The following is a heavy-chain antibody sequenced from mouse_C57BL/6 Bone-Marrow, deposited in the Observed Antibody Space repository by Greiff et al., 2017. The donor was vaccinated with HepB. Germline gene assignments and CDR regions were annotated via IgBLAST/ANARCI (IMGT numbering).Heavy chain of an antibody. CDR3: ARSAQLRRAPWFAY. CDR2: IHPNSGST. D-gene: IGHD2-4*01. V-gene: IGHV1-64*01. Sequence: VQLQQPGAELVKPGASVKLSCKASGYTFTSYWMHWVKQRPGQGLEWIGMIHPNSGSTNYNEKFKSKATLTVDKSSSTAYMQLSSLTSEDSAVYYCARSAQLRRAPWFAYWGQGTLVTVSA. CDR1: GYTFTSYW. J-gene: IGHJ3*01.